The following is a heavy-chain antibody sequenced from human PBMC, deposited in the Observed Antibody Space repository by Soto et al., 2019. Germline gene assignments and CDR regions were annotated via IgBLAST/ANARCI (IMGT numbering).Heavy chain of an antibody. V-gene: IGHV4-59*01. J-gene: IGHJ4*02. CDR1: GGSISSYY. CDR3: ARFNRHYYGSGSYYSFDY. D-gene: IGHD3-10*01. CDR2: IYYSGST. Sequence: SETLSLTCTVSGGSISSYYWSWIRQPPGKGLEWIGYIYYSGSTNYNPSLKSRVTISVDTSKNQFSLKLSSVTAADTAVYYCARFNRHYYGSGSYYSFDYWGQGTLVTVSS.